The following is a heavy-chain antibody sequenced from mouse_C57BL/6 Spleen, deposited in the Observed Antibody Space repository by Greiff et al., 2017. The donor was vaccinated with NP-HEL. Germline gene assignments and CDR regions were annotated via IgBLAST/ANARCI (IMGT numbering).Heavy chain of an antibody. D-gene: IGHD1-1*01. CDR1: GYTFTSYD. V-gene: IGHV1-85*01. CDR2: IYPRDGST. J-gene: IGHJ4*01. CDR3: ARGDYYGSSSFYAMDY. Sequence: VKLMESGPELVKPGASVKLSCKASGYTFTSYDINWVKQRPGQGLEWIGWIYPRDGSTKYNEKFKGKATLTVDTSSSTAYMELHSLTSEDSAVYFCARGDYYGSSSFYAMDYWGQGTSVTVSS.